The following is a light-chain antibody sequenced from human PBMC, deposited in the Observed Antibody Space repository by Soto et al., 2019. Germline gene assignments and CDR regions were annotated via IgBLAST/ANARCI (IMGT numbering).Light chain of an antibody. Sequence: EIVMTQSPATLSVSPGERATLSCRASQSVSSNLAWYQQKPGQAPTLLIYGASARATGIPVRFSGSRSGTEFTLTISSLQSEDFAMYYCHQRNQFGQGTRLEIK. V-gene: IGKV3-15*01. CDR1: QSVSSN. CDR2: GAS. CDR3: HQRNQ. J-gene: IGKJ5*01.